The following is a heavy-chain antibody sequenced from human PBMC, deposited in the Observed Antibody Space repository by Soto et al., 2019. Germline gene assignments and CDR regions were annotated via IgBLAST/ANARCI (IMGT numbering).Heavy chain of an antibody. V-gene: IGHV4-59*01. J-gene: IGHJ6*03. Sequence: SETLSLTCTVSGGSISSYYWSWIRQPPGKGLEWIGYIYYSGSTNYNPSLKSRVTISVDTSKNQFSLKLSSVTAADTAVYYCARGRASTYDYIWGSYRPLYYYYMDVWGKGTTVTVSS. D-gene: IGHD3-16*02. CDR3: ARGRASTYDYIWGSYRPLYYYYMDV. CDR1: GGSISSYY. CDR2: IYYSGST.